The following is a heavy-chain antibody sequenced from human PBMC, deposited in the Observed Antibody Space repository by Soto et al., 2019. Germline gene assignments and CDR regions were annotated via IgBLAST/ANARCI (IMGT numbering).Heavy chain of an antibody. D-gene: IGHD2-21*02. Sequence: ASVKVSCKASGYTFTGYYMHWVRQAPGQGLEWKGWINPNSVGTNYAQKFQGWVTMTRDTSISTAYMELSRLRSDDTAVYYCARGGHIVVVTAIHWFDPWGQGTLVTVSS. CDR2: INPNSVGT. CDR1: GYTFTGYY. CDR3: ARGGHIVVVTAIHWFDP. V-gene: IGHV1-2*04. J-gene: IGHJ5*02.